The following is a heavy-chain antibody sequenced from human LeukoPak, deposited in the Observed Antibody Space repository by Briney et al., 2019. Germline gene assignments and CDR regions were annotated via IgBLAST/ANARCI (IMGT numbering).Heavy chain of an antibody. CDR3: ARAYSSGSPADY. CDR2: IYYSGST. V-gene: IGHV4-31*03. CDR1: GGSISGGGYY. J-gene: IGHJ4*02. Sequence: SETLSLTCTVSGGSISGGGYYWSWIRQHPGKGLEWIGYIYYSGSTYYNPSLKSRVTISVDTSKNQFSLKLSSVTAADTAVYYCARAYSSGSPADYWGQGTLVTVSS. D-gene: IGHD6-19*01.